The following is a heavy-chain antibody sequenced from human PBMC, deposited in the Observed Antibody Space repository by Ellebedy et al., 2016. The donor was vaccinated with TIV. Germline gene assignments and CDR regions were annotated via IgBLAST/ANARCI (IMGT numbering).Heavy chain of an antibody. J-gene: IGHJ4*02. CDR1: GFIFSRYW. CDR3: ARDKGAATVHYDY. CDR2: IKQDGSQK. D-gene: IGHD4-17*01. V-gene: IGHV3-7*01. Sequence: GESLKISXEVSGFIFSRYWMSWVRQAPGKGLEWVAKIKQDGSQKYYVDSVTGRFTISRDNAKDSLYLQMNSLRAEDTAVYYCARDKGAATVHYDYWGQGTLVTVSS.